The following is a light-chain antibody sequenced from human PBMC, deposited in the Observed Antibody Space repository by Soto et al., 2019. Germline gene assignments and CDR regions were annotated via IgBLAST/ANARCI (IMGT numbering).Light chain of an antibody. J-gene: IGKJ2*01. CDR3: QQYGSSPYT. CDR1: QSVSSSY. V-gene: IGKV3-20*01. CDR2: GAS. Sequence: EIVLTQSPGTLSLSPGERATLSCRASQSVSSSYLAWYQQKPGQAPRLLIYGASSRATGIPDRFSGSGSGTDVTVTISRLEHEDFAVYYCQQYGSSPYTFGQGTKLEIK.